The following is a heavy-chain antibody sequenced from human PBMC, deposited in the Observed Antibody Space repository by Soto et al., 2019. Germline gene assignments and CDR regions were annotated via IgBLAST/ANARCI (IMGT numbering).Heavy chain of an antibody. CDR2: INPNSGGT. J-gene: IGHJ6*02. CDR3: ARGRKVQFGELIIAYYYYGMDV. Sequence: ASVKVSCKASGYTFTGYYMHWVRQAPGQGLEWMGWINPNSGGTNYAQKFQGWVTMTRGTSISTAYMELSRLRSDDTAVYYCARGRKVQFGELIIAYYYYGMDVWG. D-gene: IGHD3-10*01. CDR1: GYTFTGYY. V-gene: IGHV1-2*04.